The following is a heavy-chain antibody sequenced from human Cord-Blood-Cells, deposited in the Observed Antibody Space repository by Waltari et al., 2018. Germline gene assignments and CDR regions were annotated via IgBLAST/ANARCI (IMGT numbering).Heavy chain of an antibody. CDR3: ARETGWGLGLGRYFDY. CDR2: IYHSGGT. Sequence: QVQLQESGPGLVKPSETLSLTCAVSGYSISSGYYWGWIRQPPGKGLEWIGSIYHSGGTYYNPALRGRVTISVDTSKNQFSLKRSSVTAADTAVYYCARETGWGLGLGRYFDYWGQGTLVTVAS. J-gene: IGHJ4*02. CDR1: GYSISSGYY. D-gene: IGHD7-27*01. V-gene: IGHV4-38-2*02.